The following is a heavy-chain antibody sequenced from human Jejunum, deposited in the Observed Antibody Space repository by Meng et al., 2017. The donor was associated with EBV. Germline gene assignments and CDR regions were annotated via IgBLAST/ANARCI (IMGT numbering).Heavy chain of an antibody. D-gene: IGHD5-12*01. V-gene: IGHV4-61*01. CDR1: GGSVSSGSYY. CDR3: ARDFSSGYFTY. J-gene: IGHJ4*02. CDR2: VSDYGST. Sequence: QAQLQASGPGLVKPSEPRPLTCAVSGGSVSSGSYYWSWIRQLPGKGLEWIGFVSDYGSTRYNSSLKSRITISADTSKNQFSLKLTSVTPADTAIYYCARDFSSGYFTYWGQGTLVTVSS.